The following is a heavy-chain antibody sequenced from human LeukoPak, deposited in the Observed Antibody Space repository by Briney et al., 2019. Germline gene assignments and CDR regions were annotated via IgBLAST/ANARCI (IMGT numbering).Heavy chain of an antibody. CDR1: GYTFTGYY. V-gene: IGHV1-2*02. Sequence: ASVKVSCKASGYTFTGYYMHWVRQAPGQGLEWMGWINPNSGGTNYAQKFQGRVTMTRDTSISTAYMDLSSLRSDDTAVYYCARDSSGYYYDWFDLWGQGTLVTVSS. CDR2: INPNSGGT. CDR3: ARDSSGYYYDWFDL. J-gene: IGHJ5*02. D-gene: IGHD3-22*01.